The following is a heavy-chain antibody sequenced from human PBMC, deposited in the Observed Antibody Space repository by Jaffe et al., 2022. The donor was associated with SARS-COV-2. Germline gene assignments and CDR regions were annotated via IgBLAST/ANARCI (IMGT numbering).Heavy chain of an antibody. CDR3: ARDYYDSSGYYPPFDAFDI. CDR2: ISSSSSYI. D-gene: IGHD3-22*01. J-gene: IGHJ3*02. V-gene: IGHV3-21*01. CDR1: GFTFSSYS. Sequence: EVQLVESGGGLVKPGGSLRLSCAASGFTFSSYSMNWVRQAPGKGLEWVSSISSSSSYIYYADSVKGRFTISRDNAKNSLYLQMNSLRAEDTAVYYCARDYYDSSGYYPPFDAFDIWGQGTMVTVSS.